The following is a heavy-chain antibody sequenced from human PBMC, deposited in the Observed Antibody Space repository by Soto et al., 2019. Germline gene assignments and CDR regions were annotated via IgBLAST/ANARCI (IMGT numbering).Heavy chain of an antibody. J-gene: IGHJ3*02. D-gene: IGHD3-10*01. V-gene: IGHV3-53*01. CDR3: ARDRPGDEGDAFDI. CDR1: GLIVSTNY. Sequence: GGSLRLSCAASGLIVSTNYMNWVRQAPGKGLEWVSVLYSGGSAHYAGSVKGRFIISRDNSKNTLYLQMNSLRAEDTAVYYCARDRPGDEGDAFDIWGHGTLVTVSS. CDR2: LYSGGSA.